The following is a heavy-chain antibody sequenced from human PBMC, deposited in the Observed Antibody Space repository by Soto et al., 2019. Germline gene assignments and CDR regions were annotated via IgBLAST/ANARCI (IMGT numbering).Heavy chain of an antibody. Sequence: QVQLVESGRGEVQPGRTLRLSCAASGCAFDTYGMHWVRQAPGKGLEWVAVISFDEKIQYYADSVKGRFTISRDNSKNTMSLQMVSLRPEDTAVYYCAKVAERSMITFGGVIADWGQGTLVTVSS. V-gene: IGHV3-30*18. D-gene: IGHD3-16*02. CDR3: AKVAERSMITFGGVIAD. CDR2: ISFDEKIQ. CDR1: GCAFDTYG. J-gene: IGHJ4*02.